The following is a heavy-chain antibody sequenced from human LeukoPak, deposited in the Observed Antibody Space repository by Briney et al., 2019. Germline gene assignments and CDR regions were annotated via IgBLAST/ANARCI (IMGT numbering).Heavy chain of an antibody. CDR2: ISYDGSNK. CDR1: GFTFSSYA. J-gene: IGHJ5*02. CDR3: ARPPSITLMVVSS. V-gene: IGHV3-30-3*01. D-gene: IGHD3-22*01. Sequence: GGSLRLSCAASGFTFSSYAMHWVRKAPGKGLEWVAVISYDGSNKYYADSVKGRFTISRDDSKNTLYLQMNSLRAEDTAVYYCARPPSITLMVVSSWGQGTLVTVSS.